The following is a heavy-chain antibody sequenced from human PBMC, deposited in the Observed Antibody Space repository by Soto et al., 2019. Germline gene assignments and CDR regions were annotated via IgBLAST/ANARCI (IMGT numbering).Heavy chain of an antibody. D-gene: IGHD5-18*01. Sequence: GGSLRLSCAASGFTFSSYGMHWVRQAPGKGLEWVAVISYDGSNKYYADSVKGRFTISRDNSKNTLYLQMNSLRAEDTAVYYCAKTRGYRYNYGVDVWGQGTTVTVSS. J-gene: IGHJ6*02. CDR3: AKTRGYRYNYGVDV. V-gene: IGHV3-30*18. CDR2: ISYDGSNK. CDR1: GFTFSSYG.